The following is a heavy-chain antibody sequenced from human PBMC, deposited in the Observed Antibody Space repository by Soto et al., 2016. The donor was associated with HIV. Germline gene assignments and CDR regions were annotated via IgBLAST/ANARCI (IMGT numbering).Heavy chain of an antibody. Sequence: EVQLVESGGGLVQPGGSLRLSCAASGFTVSSNYMSWVRQAPGKGLEWVSVIYSGGSTYYADSVKGRFTISRDNSKNTLYLQMNSLRAEDTAVYYCARGIAVAGGYYFDYWGQGTLVTVSS. V-gene: IGHV3-66*01. CDR3: ARGIAVAGGYYFDY. D-gene: IGHD6-19*01. CDR2: IYSGGST. J-gene: IGHJ4*02. CDR1: GFTVSSNY.